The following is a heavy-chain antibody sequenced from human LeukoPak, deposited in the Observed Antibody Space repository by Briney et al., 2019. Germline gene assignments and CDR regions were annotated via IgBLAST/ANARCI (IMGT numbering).Heavy chain of an antibody. D-gene: IGHD1-26*01. CDR1: GYTFTAYY. CDR2: INPNSGGT. Sequence: ASVKVSCEASGYTFTAYYMHWVRQVPGQGLEWMGWINPNSGGTNYAQKFQGRVTMTGDTSIRTAYMELSSLRSDDTAEYYCASPSFETGTYYYFDYWGQGTLVTVSS. CDR3: ASPSFETGTYYYFDY. V-gene: IGHV1-2*02. J-gene: IGHJ4*02.